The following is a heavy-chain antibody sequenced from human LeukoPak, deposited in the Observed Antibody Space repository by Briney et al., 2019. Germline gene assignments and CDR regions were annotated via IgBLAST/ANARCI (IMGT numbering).Heavy chain of an antibody. CDR2: MNPNSGYT. CDR3: ARGQGVVAPIDY. CDR1: GYTFTSYD. V-gene: IGHV1-8*01. D-gene: IGHD2-15*01. Sequence: ASVKVSCKASGYTFTSYDINWVRQATGQGLEWMGWMNPNSGYTDYAQKFRGRVTMTRNTSISTAYMELSSLRSEDTAVYYCARGQGVVAPIDYWGQGTLVTVSS. J-gene: IGHJ4*02.